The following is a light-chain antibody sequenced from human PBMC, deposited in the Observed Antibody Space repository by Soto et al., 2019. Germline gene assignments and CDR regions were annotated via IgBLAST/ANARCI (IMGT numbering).Light chain of an antibody. Sequence: QSALTQPASVSGSPGQSITISCTGTNSDVGGYNYVSWYQQHPGKAPELMIYEVSHRPSGVSNRFSGSKSDNTASLTISGLQAEDEADYYCSSYTRISTLSVFGTGTKVTVL. V-gene: IGLV2-14*01. J-gene: IGLJ1*01. CDR2: EVS. CDR3: SSYTRISTLSV. CDR1: NSDVGGYNY.